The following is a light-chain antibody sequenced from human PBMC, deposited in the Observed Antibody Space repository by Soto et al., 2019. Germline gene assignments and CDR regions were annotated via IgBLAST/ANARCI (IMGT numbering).Light chain of an antibody. CDR1: QSVSSY. V-gene: IGKV3-11*01. Sequence: EIVLTQSPGTLSLSPGERATLSCRASQSVSSYLAWYQQKPGQAPRLLIYDASTRATGISARFSGSGSGTDVTLTISRLDPDDFAVYYCQQRSNWPVTFGQGTKVEVK. J-gene: IGKJ1*01. CDR3: QQRSNWPVT. CDR2: DAS.